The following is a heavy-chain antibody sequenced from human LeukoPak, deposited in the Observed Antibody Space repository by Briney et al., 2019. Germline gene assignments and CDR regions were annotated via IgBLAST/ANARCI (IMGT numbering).Heavy chain of an antibody. CDR2: ISSSSSYT. V-gene: IGHV3-11*06. Sequence: PGGSLRLSCAASGFTFSDYYMSWIRQAPGKGLEWVSYISSSSSYTNYADSVKGRFTISRDNAKNSLYLQMNSLRAEDTAVYYCARKAGSYYNDWYFDLWGRGTLVTVSS. CDR1: GFTFSDYY. J-gene: IGHJ2*01. CDR3: ARKAGSYYNDWYFDL. D-gene: IGHD3-10*01.